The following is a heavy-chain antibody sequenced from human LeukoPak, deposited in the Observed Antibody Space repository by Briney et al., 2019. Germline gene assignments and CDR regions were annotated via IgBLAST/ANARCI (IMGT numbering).Heavy chain of an antibody. J-gene: IGHJ6*04. CDR2: INHSGST. D-gene: IGHD3-10*01. Sequence: SETLSLTCAVYGGSFSGYYWSWIRQPPGKGLEWIGEINHSGSTNYNPSLKSRVTISVDTSKNQFSLKLSSVTAADTAVYYCARGIVLLWFEEPHGMDVWGKGTTVTVSS. CDR1: GGSFSGYY. V-gene: IGHV4-34*01. CDR3: ARGIVLLWFEEPHGMDV.